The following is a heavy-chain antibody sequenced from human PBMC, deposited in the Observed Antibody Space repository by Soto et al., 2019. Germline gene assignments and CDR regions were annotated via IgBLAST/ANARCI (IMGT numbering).Heavy chain of an antibody. Sequence: QVQLQQSGPGLVKPSETLSLTCSVSSGPSSSHNWGWIRQPPGRGLEWIGYVYSTGGTSYNRSLKSRVTISADTSTNHISLTLTSVTAADTAVYYCVRQGIGNLHGLVDVWGQGTTVRVSS. J-gene: IGHJ6*02. D-gene: IGHD1-1*01. CDR3: VRQGIGNLHGLVDV. CDR2: VYSTGGT. CDR1: SGPSSSHN. V-gene: IGHV4-59*08.